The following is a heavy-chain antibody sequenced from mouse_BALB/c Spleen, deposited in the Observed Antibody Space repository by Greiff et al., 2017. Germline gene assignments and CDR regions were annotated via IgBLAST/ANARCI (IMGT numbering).Heavy chain of an antibody. Sequence: EVKLVESGGDLVKPGGSLKLSCAASGFTFSSYGMSWVRQTPDKRLEWVATISSGGSYTYYPDSVKGRFTISRDNAKNTLYLQMSSLKSEDTAMYYCARHDRYGNYPWFAYWGQGTLVTVSA. CDR3: ARHDRYGNYPWFAY. J-gene: IGHJ3*01. D-gene: IGHD2-1*01. V-gene: IGHV5-6*01. CDR1: GFTFSSYG. CDR2: ISSGGSYT.